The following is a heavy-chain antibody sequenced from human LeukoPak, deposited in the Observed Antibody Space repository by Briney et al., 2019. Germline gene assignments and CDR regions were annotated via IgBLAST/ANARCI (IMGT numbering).Heavy chain of an antibody. J-gene: IGHJ2*01. CDR3: ARDLCDSTICDRYFEV. CDR1: GFTFSDYD. Sequence: GSLRLSCAASGFTFSDYDTHWVRQTTGGGLEWVSVIGKRGDTYYPGSMKGRFTISRENARNSLYLQMNSLRVEDTAVYYCARDLCDSTICDRYFEVWGRGTLVTVSS. CDR2: IGKRGDT. V-gene: IGHV3-13*04. D-gene: IGHD2-2*01.